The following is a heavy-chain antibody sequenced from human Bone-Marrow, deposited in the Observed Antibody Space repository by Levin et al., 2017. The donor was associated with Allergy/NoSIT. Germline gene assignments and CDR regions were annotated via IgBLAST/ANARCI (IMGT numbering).Heavy chain of an antibody. CDR2: ISGGGSSM. J-gene: IGHJ6*02. D-gene: IGHD3-3*01. Sequence: GESLKISCEASGFTFSASFMTWIRQAPGKGLEWVSYISGGGSSMYYADSVKGRFIISRDNAKNSLYLEMNNLRAEDTALYYCARHCDNFWGGCLDVWGQGTTVTVSS. V-gene: IGHV3-11*01. CDR1: GFTFSASF. CDR3: ARHCDNFWGGCLDV.